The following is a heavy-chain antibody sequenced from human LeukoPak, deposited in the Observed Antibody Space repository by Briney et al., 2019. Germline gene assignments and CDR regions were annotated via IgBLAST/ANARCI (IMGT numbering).Heavy chain of an antibody. D-gene: IGHD3-3*01. CDR2: INHSGST. CDR3: ARHGVATWFDP. J-gene: IGHJ5*02. V-gene: IGHV4-34*01. CDR1: GGSFSDYY. Sequence: SETLSLTCAVYGGSFSDYYWSWTRQPPGKGLEWIGEINHSGSTKYNPSLKNRVTMSVDTSKNQFSLRLTSVTAADTAVYYCARHGVATWFDPWGLGTLVTVSP.